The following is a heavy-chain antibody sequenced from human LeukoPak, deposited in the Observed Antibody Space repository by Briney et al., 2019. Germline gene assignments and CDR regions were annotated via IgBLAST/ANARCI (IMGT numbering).Heavy chain of an antibody. V-gene: IGHV3-74*01. D-gene: IGHD1-26*01. CDR1: GFTVSSNY. J-gene: IGHJ3*02. CDR2: INTDGSST. CDR3: ARVIGWDEPFDI. Sequence: PGGSLRLSCAASGFTVSSNYMSWVRQAPGKGLVWVSRINTDGSSTNYADSVKGRFTVSRDNAKNTLYLQMNSLRAEDTAVYYCARVIGWDEPFDIWGQGTMVTVSS.